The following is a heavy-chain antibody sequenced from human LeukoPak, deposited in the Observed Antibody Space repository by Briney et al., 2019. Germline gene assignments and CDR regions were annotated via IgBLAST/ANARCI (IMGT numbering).Heavy chain of an antibody. CDR1: GFTFSSYA. V-gene: IGHV3-30*04. D-gene: IGHD4-17*01. CDR3: AREANGDTYSLDY. J-gene: IGHJ4*02. CDR2: ISYDGSNK. Sequence: GGSLRLSCAASGFTFSSYAMHWVHQAPGKGLEWVAVISYDGSNKYYADSVKGRFTISRDNSKNTLYLQMNSLRAEDTAVYYCAREANGDTYSLDYWGQGTLVTVSS.